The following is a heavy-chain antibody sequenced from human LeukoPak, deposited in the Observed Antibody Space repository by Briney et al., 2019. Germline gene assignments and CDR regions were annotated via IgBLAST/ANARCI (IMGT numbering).Heavy chain of an antibody. V-gene: IGHV3-23*01. CDR1: GFTFSSYA. CDR2: IIGSGGST. D-gene: IGHD5-18*01. CDR3: AKERGTAMVRSYYMDV. J-gene: IGHJ6*03. Sequence: GGSLRLSCTASGFTFSSYAMSWVRQAPGKGLEWVSGIIGSGGSTYYADSVKGRFTISRDNSKNTLYLQMNSLRAEDTPVYYCAKERGTAMVRSYYMDVWGKGTTVTVSS.